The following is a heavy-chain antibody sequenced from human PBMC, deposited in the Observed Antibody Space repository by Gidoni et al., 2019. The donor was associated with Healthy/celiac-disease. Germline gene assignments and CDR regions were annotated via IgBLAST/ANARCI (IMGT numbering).Heavy chain of an antibody. J-gene: IGHJ3*02. CDR1: GLPFDDYA. Sequence: EVQLVETGGGLVQHGRSLNLACAASGLPFDDYAMHWVRQAPGKGLEWVSGISWTSGSIGYADSVKGRVTISRYNAKTSLYLQMNSLRAEDTALYYCAKTALGVGDAFDIWGQGTMVTVSS. CDR3: AKTALGVGDAFDI. CDR2: ISWTSGSI. D-gene: IGHD2-8*01. V-gene: IGHV3-9*01.